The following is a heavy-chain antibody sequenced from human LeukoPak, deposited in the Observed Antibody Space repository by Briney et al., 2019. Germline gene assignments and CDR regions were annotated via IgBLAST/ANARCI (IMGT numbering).Heavy chain of an antibody. Sequence: SETLSLTCTVSGVSISSSNSYWGWIRQPPGTGLEWIGSIYYSGNTYYNASLKSQVSISIDTSKNQFSLKLSSVTAADTAVYYCARHGIYYGLGSSYGLPDWFDPWGQGTQVTVSS. D-gene: IGHD3-10*01. V-gene: IGHV4-39*01. CDR2: IYYSGNT. CDR1: GVSISSSNSY. CDR3: ARHGIYYGLGSSYGLPDWFDP. J-gene: IGHJ5*02.